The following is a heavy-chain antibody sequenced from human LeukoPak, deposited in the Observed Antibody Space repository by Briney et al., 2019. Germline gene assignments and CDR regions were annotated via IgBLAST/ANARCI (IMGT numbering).Heavy chain of an antibody. CDR1: GGSISSGGYY. CDR3: ARETGQELLWFGESQGNWFDP. D-gene: IGHD3-10*01. Sequence: SETLSLTCTVSGGSISSGGYYWSWIRQHPGKGLEWIGYIYYSGSTYYNPSLKSRVTISVDTSKNQFSLKLSSVTAADTAVYYCARETGQELLWFGESQGNWFDPWGQGTLVTVSS. V-gene: IGHV4-31*03. CDR2: IYYSGST. J-gene: IGHJ5*02.